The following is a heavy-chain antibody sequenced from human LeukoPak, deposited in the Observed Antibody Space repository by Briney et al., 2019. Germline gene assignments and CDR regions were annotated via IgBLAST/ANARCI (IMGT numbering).Heavy chain of an antibody. J-gene: IGHJ4*02. CDR2: INPNSGGT. Sequence: ASVKVSCKASGYTFTGYYMHWVRPAPGQGVEWVVWINPNSGGTNYAQKFQGRVTMTRDTSISTAYMELSRLRSDDTAVYYCARDQVAPGDYWGQGTLVTVSS. D-gene: IGHD2-2*01. CDR1: GYTFTGYY. CDR3: ARDQVAPGDY. V-gene: IGHV1-2*02.